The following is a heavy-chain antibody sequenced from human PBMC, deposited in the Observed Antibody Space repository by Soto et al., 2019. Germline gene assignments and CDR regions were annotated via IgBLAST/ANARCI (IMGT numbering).Heavy chain of an antibody. V-gene: IGHV3-23*01. D-gene: IGHD3-10*01. Sequence: EVRLLESGGGLVQPGGSLRLSCAASGFTFSVYAMSWVRQAPGKGLEWVSGISGSGDSTHYADSVKGRFTVSRDNSKSMRYVQTNSLRAEDTAIYYCAKALYGGFTYWGQGTLVTVSS. J-gene: IGHJ4*02. CDR1: GFTFSVYA. CDR3: AKALYGGFTY. CDR2: ISGSGDST.